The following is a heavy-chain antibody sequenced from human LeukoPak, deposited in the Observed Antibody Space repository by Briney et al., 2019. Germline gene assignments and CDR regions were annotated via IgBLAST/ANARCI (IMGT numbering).Heavy chain of an antibody. CDR3: AKDARWLAPGTFDI. Sequence: GGYLRRYGAASGFTFSTYAMNWVRQGQGKGLNWVSGISGSGDSTFYADSVRGRVTRSRANSKNTLYLQINSLRADDTAVYDCAKDARWLAPGTFDIWGQGTMVTVS. D-gene: IGHD6-19*01. V-gene: IGHV3-23*01. CDR1: GFTFSTYA. J-gene: IGHJ3*02. CDR2: ISGSGDST.